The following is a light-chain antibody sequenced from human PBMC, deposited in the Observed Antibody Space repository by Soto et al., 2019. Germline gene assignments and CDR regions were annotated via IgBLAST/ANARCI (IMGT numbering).Light chain of an antibody. CDR3: QQSYSTPFT. CDR1: QSISSY. Sequence: DIQMTQSPSSLSASVGDRVTITCRASQSISSYLNWYQQKPGKAPKLLIYAASNLQSGVPSRFSASRSGTDFTLTISILQREDFATYYCQQSYSTPFTFGPGTKVDIK. V-gene: IGKV1-39*01. J-gene: IGKJ3*01. CDR2: AAS.